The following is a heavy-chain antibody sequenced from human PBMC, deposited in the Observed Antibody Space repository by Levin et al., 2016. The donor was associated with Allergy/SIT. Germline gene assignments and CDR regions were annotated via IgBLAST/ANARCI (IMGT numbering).Heavy chain of an antibody. Sequence: WIRQPPGKGLEWVALILYDGSNKYYADSVKGRFTISRDNSKNTLYLQMNSLRAEDTAVYYCVKDDYYHSSAYYDYWGQGTLVTVSS. J-gene: IGHJ4*02. CDR3: VKDDYYHSSAYYDY. D-gene: IGHD3-22*01. V-gene: IGHV3-30*02. CDR2: ILYDGSNK.